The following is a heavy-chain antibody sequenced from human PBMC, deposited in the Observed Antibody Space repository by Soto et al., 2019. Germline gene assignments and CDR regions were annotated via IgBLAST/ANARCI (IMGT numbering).Heavy chain of an antibody. CDR2: INPSGTPS. Sequence: ASVKVCCEASGCMFANFFMYWGRRAPGRGPKWMGVINPSGTPSSYAQKFQDRLTMTRETSTSTVYMELNSLTSEDTAIYFCVIYKSATCPPTPGDENTDWRVWSFDTWG. CDR3: VIYKSATCPPTPGDENTDWRVWSFDT. V-gene: IGHV1-46*03. CDR1: GCMFANFF. D-gene: IGHD2-15*01. J-gene: IGHJ5*01.